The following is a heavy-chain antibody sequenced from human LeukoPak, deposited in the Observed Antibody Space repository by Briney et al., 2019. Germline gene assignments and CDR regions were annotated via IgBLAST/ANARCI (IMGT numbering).Heavy chain of an antibody. Sequence: SETLSLTCAVYGGSFSGYYWSWIRQPPGKGLEWIGEINHSGSTNYNPSPKSRVTISVDTSKNQFSLKLSSVTAADTAVYYCAGRGNWNWFDPWGQGTLVTVSS. J-gene: IGHJ5*02. CDR2: INHSGST. CDR3: AGRGNWNWFDP. CDR1: GGSFSGYY. D-gene: IGHD1-1*01. V-gene: IGHV4-34*01.